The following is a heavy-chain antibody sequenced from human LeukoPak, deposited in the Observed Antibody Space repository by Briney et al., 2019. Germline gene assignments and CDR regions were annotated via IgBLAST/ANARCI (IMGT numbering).Heavy chain of an antibody. D-gene: IGHD6-6*01. V-gene: IGHV3-23*01. CDR1: GFTFSSYA. CDR2: ISGSGGST. CDR3: AIIVSSSQIDY. J-gene: IGHJ4*02. Sequence: GGSLRLSCAASGFTFSSYAMSWVRQAPGKGLEWVSVISGSGGSTYYADSVKGRFTISRDNSKNTLYLQMNSLRAEDTAVYYCAIIVSSSQIDYWGQGTLVTVSS.